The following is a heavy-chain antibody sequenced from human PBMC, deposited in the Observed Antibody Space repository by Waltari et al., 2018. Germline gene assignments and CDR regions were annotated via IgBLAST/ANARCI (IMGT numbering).Heavy chain of an antibody. CDR1: GFTFSRYW. D-gene: IGHD6-13*01. V-gene: IGHV3-74*01. J-gene: IGHJ6*02. CDR3: ARMARKTYSSPVAGRDYYYGMDV. CDR2: INSEGSDT. Sequence: EEQLVESGGGLIQPGESLRVSCAVSGFTFSRYWMNWVRQGPGKGLVWVARINSEGSDTSYGDSVKGRFTISRDNAKNTVYLQMKSRRVEDTAVYYCARMARKTYSSPVAGRDYYYGMDVWGLGTTVTVSS.